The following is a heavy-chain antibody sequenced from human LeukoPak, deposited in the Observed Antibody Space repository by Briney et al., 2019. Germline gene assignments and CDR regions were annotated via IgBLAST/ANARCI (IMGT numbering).Heavy chain of an antibody. V-gene: IGHV3-30*02. CDR1: GFTFSSYG. D-gene: IGHD2-2*02. J-gene: IGHJ5*02. Sequence: GGSLRLSCAASGFTFSSYGMHWVRQAPGKGLEWVAFTRYDGSNKYYADSVKGRFTISRDNSKNTLYLQMNSLRAEDTAVYYCAKDILYCSSTSCYTDNWFDPWGQGTLVTVSS. CDR3: AKDILYCSSTSCYTDNWFDP. CDR2: TRYDGSNK.